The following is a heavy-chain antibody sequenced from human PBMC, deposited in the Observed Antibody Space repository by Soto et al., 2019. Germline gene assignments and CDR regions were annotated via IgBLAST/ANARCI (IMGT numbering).Heavy chain of an antibody. CDR2: VIPILGTA. J-gene: IGHJ4*02. V-gene: IGHV1-69*01. Sequence: QVQLVQSGAEVKKPGSSVKVSCTASGSSLRNSVISWVRQAPAQRIEWMGGVIPILGTANYAQKFQGRVTMTADEATSTAYMDLSSLSPDDTAVYYCARLGHPGHWGPGTLVIVSS. CDR3: ARLGHPGH. CDR1: GSSLRNSV.